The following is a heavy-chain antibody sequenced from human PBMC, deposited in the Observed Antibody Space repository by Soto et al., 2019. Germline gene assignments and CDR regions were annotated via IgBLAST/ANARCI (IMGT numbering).Heavy chain of an antibody. CDR2: INPADSDI. CDR3: ARLYYYDSSGDSYYYYGMDV. J-gene: IGHJ6*02. V-gene: IGHV5-51*01. Sequence: PGESLKISCKGSGCSFTSYWIGWVRQMPGKGLEWMGIINPADSDITYNPSFQGQVTISADKSINTAYLQWSSLKASDTAMYYCARLYYYDSSGDSYYYYGMDVWGQGTTVTVSS. CDR1: GCSFTSYW. D-gene: IGHD3-22*01.